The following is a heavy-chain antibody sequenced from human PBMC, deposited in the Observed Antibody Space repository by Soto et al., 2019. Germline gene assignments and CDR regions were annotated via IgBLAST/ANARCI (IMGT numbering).Heavy chain of an antibody. CDR1: GYTFTGYY. CDR3: AREGGYDFYYYGMDV. J-gene: IGHJ6*02. V-gene: IGHV1-2*04. Sequence: ASVKVSCKASGYTFTGYYMHWVRQAPGQGLEWMGWINPNSGGTNYAQKFQGWVTMTRGTSISTAYMELSRLRSDDTAVYYCAREGGYDFYYYGMDVWGQGTTVTVSS. D-gene: IGHD5-12*01. CDR2: INPNSGGT.